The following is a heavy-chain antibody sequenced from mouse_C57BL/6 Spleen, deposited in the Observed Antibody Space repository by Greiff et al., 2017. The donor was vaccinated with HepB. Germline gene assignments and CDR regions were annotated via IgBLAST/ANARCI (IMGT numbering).Heavy chain of an antibody. CDR3: TALGPYYFDY. J-gene: IGHJ2*01. CDR1: GFTFSNYW. Sequence: EVKLVESGGGLVQPGGSMKLSCVASGFTFSNYWMNWVRQSPEKGLEWVAQIRLKSDNYATHYAESVKGRFTISRDDSKSSVYLQMNNLRAEDTGIYYCTALGPYYFDYWGQGTTLTVSS. V-gene: IGHV6-3*01. CDR2: IRLKSDNYAT. D-gene: IGHD4-1*01.